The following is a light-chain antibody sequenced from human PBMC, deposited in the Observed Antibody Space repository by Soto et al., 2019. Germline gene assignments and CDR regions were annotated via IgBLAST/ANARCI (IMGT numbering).Light chain of an antibody. CDR3: GTWDSSLSAG. Sequence: QSVLTQPPSVSAAPGQKVTIFCSGSSSNIGNNYVSWYQQLPGTAPKLLIYDDNKRPSGIPDRFSGSKSGTSATLGITGLQTGDEADYYCGTWDSSLSAGFGAGTKLTVL. CDR2: DDN. CDR1: SSNIGNNY. J-gene: IGLJ2*01. V-gene: IGLV1-51*01.